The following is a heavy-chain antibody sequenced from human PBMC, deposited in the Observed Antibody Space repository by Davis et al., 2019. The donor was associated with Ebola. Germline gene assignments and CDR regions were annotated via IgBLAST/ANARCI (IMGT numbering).Heavy chain of an antibody. CDR3: TVTTTHDDY. CDR1: GFTFSGSA. J-gene: IGHJ4*02. V-gene: IGHV3-73*01. Sequence: PGGSLRLSCAASGFTFSGSAMHWVRQASGKGLEWVGRIRSKANSYATAYAASVKGRFTISRDDSKSIAYLQMNSLKTEDTAVYYCTVTTTHDDYWGQGTLVTVSS. D-gene: IGHD4-11*01. CDR2: IRSKANSYAT.